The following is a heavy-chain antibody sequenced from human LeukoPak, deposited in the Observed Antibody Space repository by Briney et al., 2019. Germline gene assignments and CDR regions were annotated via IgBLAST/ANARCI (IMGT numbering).Heavy chain of an antibody. CDR2: ISYDGSNK. D-gene: IGHD6-13*01. CDR3: ARVMRQQLVLIVY. Sequence: GGSLRLSCAASGFTFSSYAMHWVRQAPGKGLEWVAVISYDGSNKYYADSVKGRFTNSRDNSKNTLYLQMNSLRAEDTAVYYCARVMRQQLVLIVYWGQGTLVTVSS. CDR1: GFTFSSYA. V-gene: IGHV3-30-3*01. J-gene: IGHJ4*02.